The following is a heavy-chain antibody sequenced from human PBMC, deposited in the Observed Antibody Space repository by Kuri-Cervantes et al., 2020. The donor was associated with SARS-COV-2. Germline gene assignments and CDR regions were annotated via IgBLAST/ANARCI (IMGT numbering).Heavy chain of an antibody. CDR2: TSFDGTKK. D-gene: IGHD2-2*01. Sequence: GGSLRLSCTASGFTFGDYAMSWVRQAPGKGLEWVAQTSFDGTKKYYAESVKGRFIISRDNSVSTVYLQMNSLRAEDTAMYYCARGHISSRGDWFDPWGQGTLVTVSS. V-gene: IGHV3-30-3*01. CDR3: ARGHISSRGDWFDP. J-gene: IGHJ5*02. CDR1: GFTFGDYA.